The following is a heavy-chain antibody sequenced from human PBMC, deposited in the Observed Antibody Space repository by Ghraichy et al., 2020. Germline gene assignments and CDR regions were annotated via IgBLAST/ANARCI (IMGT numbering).Heavy chain of an antibody. CDR2: IRGSGGST. D-gene: IGHD3-10*01. CDR1: GLTFSSYA. J-gene: IGHJ4*02. Sequence: GESLNISCAVSGLTFSSYAMSWVRQAPGKGLEWVSAIRGSGGSTYYADSVKGRFTISRDNSKNTLYLQMNSLRAEDTAVYYCAKVGILWPGQNLDYWGQGTLGTVSS. CDR3: AKVGILWPGQNLDY. V-gene: IGHV3-23*01.